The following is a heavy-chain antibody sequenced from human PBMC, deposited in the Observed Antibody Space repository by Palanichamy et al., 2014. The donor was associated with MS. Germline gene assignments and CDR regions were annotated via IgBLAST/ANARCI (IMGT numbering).Heavy chain of an antibody. CDR1: GFTFSNAW. V-gene: IGHV3-15*01. CDR2: ITSRIDNETT. J-gene: IGHJ4*02. Sequence: ESGGGLVXPGGSLRLSCAASGFTFSNAWMTWVRQAPGKGLEWVGRITSRIDNETTEYAPHVKGRFTISRDDSKDTLYLQMNTLRTEDTAVYFCTTDLSAVFCSGGSCSPPLDHWGQGTLVTVSS. CDR3: TTDLSAVFCSGGSCSPPLDH. D-gene: IGHD2-15*01.